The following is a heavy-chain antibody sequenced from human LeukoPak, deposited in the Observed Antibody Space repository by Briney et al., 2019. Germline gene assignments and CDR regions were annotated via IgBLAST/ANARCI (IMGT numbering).Heavy chain of an antibody. CDR2: IYPVDSDI. J-gene: IGHJ4*02. CDR3: ARRAVVIGVGYFDY. V-gene: IGHV5-51*01. Sequence: GESLKISCKGSGYRFTTYWIGWVRQMPGKGLEWMGIIYPVDSDIRISPSFQGQVTISVDKSISTAYLQWSSLKASDTAIYYCARRAVVIGVGYFDYWGQGTLVTVSS. D-gene: IGHD4-23*01. CDR1: GYRFTTYW.